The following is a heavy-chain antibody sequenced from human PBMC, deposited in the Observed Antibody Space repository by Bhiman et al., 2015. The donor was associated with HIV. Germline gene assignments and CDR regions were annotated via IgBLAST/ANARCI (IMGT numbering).Heavy chain of an antibody. Sequence: EVQLVESGGGLVQPGGSLRLSCAVSGFTFSDHYIDWVRQAPGKGLEWVGRTRNKANGYTTEYAASVKGRFTISRDDAKNSLYLQMYSLKTEDTAVYYCARDASGYSGYDYWGQGALVTVSS. V-gene: IGHV3-72*01. J-gene: IGHJ4*02. D-gene: IGHD5-12*01. CDR2: TRNKANGYTT. CDR3: ARDASGYSGYDY. CDR1: GFTFSDHY.